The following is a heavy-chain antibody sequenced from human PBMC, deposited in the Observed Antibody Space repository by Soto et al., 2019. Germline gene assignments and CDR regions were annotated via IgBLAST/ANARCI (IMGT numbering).Heavy chain of an antibody. Sequence: RLSSAASGVSFYSYIMTWVRQAPGKGLEWVSSISSTTNYIYYGDSMKGRFTISRDNAKNSLYLEMNSLRAEDTAVYYCARESEDLTSNFDNWGQGTFLTVSS. CDR3: ARESEDLTSNFDN. CDR1: GVSFYSYI. V-gene: IGHV3-21*06. J-gene: IGHJ4*01. CDR2: ISSTTNYI.